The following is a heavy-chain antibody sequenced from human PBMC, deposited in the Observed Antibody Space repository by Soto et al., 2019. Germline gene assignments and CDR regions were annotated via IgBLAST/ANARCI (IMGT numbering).Heavy chain of an antibody. V-gene: IGHV3-33*01. Sequence: QVQLVESGGGVVQPGRSLRLSCAASGFTFSSYGMHWVRQAPGKGLEWVAVIWYDGSNKYYADSVKGRFTISRDNSKNTLYLQMNSLRAEDTAVYYCARSYCSGGSCYRDAFDIWGQGTMVTVSS. CDR3: ARSYCSGGSCYRDAFDI. CDR1: GFTFSSYG. J-gene: IGHJ3*02. D-gene: IGHD2-15*01. CDR2: IWYDGSNK.